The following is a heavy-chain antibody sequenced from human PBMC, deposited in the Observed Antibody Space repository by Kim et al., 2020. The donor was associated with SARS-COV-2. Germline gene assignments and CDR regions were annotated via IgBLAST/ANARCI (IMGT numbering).Heavy chain of an antibody. V-gene: IGHV3-49*04. J-gene: IGHJ2*01. D-gene: IGHD3-22*01. Sequence: GGSLRLSCTASGFTFGDYAMSWVRQAPGKGLEWVGFIRSKAYGGTTEYAASVKGRFTISRDDSKSIAYLQMNSLKTEDTAVYYCIVKDSSGYPSNWYFDLWGRGTLVTVSS. CDR3: IVKDSSGYPSNWYFDL. CDR1: GFTFGDYA. CDR2: IRSKAYGGTT.